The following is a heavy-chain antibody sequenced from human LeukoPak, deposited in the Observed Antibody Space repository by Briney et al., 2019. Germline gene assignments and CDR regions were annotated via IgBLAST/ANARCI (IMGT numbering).Heavy chain of an antibody. D-gene: IGHD6-19*01. CDR2: IYYSGST. Sequence: PSETLSLTCTVSGGSISSYYWSWIRQPPGKGLEWIGYIYYSGSTNYNPSLKSRVTISVDTSKNQFSLKLSSVTAADTAVYYCAREEIAVAGTTADFDYWGQGTLVTVSS. V-gene: IGHV4-59*01. CDR3: AREEIAVAGTTADFDY. CDR1: GGSISSYY. J-gene: IGHJ4*02.